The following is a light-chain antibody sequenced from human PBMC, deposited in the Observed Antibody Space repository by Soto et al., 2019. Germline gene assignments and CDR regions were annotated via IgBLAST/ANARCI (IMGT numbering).Light chain of an antibody. CDR3: AAWDDSLSGPG. CDR2: RNT. J-gene: IGLJ2*01. CDR1: RYNIGSNY. Sequence: QSVLTQPPSVSGTPGQRVTISCSGSRYNIGSNYVYWYQHLPGTAPKLLIYRNTQRPSGVPDRFSGSKSGTSASLAISGLRSEDEGDYYCAAWDDSLSGPGFGGGTKLTVL. V-gene: IGLV1-47*01.